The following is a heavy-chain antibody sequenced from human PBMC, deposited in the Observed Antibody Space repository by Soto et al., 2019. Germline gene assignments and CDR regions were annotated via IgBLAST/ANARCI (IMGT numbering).Heavy chain of an antibody. CDR3: ARGVIKMTTVTGFDY. Sequence: ASVKVSCKASGGTFSSYAISWVRQAPGQGLEWMGGIIPIFGTANYAQKFQGRVAITADESTSTAYMELSSLRSEDTAVYYCARGVIKMTTVTGFDYWGQGTLVTVS. V-gene: IGHV1-69*13. CDR2: IIPIFGTA. CDR1: GGTFSSYA. D-gene: IGHD4-17*01. J-gene: IGHJ4*02.